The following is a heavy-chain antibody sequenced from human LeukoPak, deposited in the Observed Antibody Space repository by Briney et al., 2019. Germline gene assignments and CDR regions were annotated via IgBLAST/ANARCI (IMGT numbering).Heavy chain of an antibody. J-gene: IGHJ4*02. D-gene: IGHD3-22*01. CDR2: ISGSGGST. CDR3: ARDAVGDSSGYYYPY. Sequence: GGSLRLSCAASGFTFSSYAMSWVRQAPGKGLEWVSAISGSGGSTYYADSVKGRFTISRDNSKNTLYLQMGSLRAEDMAVYYCARDAVGDSSGYYYPYWGQGTLVTVSS. V-gene: IGHV3-23*01. CDR1: GFTFSSYA.